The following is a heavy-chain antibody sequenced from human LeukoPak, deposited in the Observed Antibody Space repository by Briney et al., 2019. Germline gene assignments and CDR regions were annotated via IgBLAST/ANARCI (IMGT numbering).Heavy chain of an antibody. D-gene: IGHD5-12*01. Sequence: GGSLRLSCAASGFTVSSNYMSWVRQAPGKGLEWVSIIYSGGSTFYADSVKGRFTISRDNSKNTLYLQMNSLRAEDTAVYYCARKYRDAFDIWGQGTMVTVSS. CDR1: GFTVSSNY. CDR3: ARKYRDAFDI. J-gene: IGHJ3*02. CDR2: IYSGGST. V-gene: IGHV3-53*01.